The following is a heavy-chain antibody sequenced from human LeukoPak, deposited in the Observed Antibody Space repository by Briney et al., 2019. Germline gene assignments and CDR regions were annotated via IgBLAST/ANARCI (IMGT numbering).Heavy chain of an antibody. J-gene: IGHJ4*02. V-gene: IGHV3-30*09. CDR2: ISSDGSNK. CDR1: KFTFNNYA. Sequence: GGSLRLSCAASKFTFNNYAMHWVRQAPGKGLEWVSIISSDGSNKYYADSVKGRFAISRDNAKNPLYLQMNSLRAEDTAVYYCARSRWIQLWFFDYWGQGTLVTVSS. CDR3: ARSRWIQLWFFDY. D-gene: IGHD5-18*01.